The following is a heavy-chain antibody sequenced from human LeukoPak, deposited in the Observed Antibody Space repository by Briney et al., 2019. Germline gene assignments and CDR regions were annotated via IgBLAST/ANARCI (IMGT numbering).Heavy chain of an antibody. D-gene: IGHD2-2*01. CDR3: AKDPEYCSSTSCYSGAFDI. CDR1: GFTFSNYW. Sequence: GGSLRLSCEGSGFTFSNYWMSWVRQAPGKGLEWVSAISGSGGSTYYADSVKGRFTISRDNSKNTLYLQMNSLRAEDTAVYYCAKDPEYCSSTSCYSGAFDIWGQGTMVTVSS. J-gene: IGHJ3*02. CDR2: ISGSGGST. V-gene: IGHV3-23*01.